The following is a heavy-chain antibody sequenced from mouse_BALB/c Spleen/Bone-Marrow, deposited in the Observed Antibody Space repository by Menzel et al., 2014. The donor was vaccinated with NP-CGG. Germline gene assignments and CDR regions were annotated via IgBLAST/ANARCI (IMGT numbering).Heavy chain of an antibody. V-gene: IGHV5-12-2*01. CDR1: GFIFSSYT. CDR3: ARRVWSRGGDY. J-gene: IGHJ4*01. D-gene: IGHD2-10*02. Sequence: EVKLMESGGGLVQPGGSLKLSCAASGFIFSSYTMSWVRQTPEKRLEWVAYISNGGGSTYYPDTVKGRFTISRDNAKNTLYPQMSSLKSEDTAMYYCARRVWSRGGDYWGQGTSVTVSS. CDR2: ISNGGGST.